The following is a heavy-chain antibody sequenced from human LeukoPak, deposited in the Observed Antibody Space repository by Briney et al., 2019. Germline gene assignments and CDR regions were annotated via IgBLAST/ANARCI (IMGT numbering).Heavy chain of an antibody. D-gene: IGHD3-22*01. CDR2: ISYDGSNK. CDR1: GFTFSSYA. J-gene: IGHJ4*02. V-gene: IGHV3-30*04. Sequence: GGSLRLSCAASGFTFSSYAMHWVRQAPGKGLEWVAVISYDGSNKYYADSVKGRFTISRDNSKNTLYLQMNSLRAEDTAVYYCARGGSSGHNWGQGTLVTVSS. CDR3: ARGGSSGHN.